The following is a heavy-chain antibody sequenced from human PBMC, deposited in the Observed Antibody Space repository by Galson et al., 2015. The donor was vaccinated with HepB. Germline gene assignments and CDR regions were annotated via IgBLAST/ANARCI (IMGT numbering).Heavy chain of an antibody. D-gene: IGHD5-12*01. CDR3: ARLTGYDFYNWFDP. V-gene: IGHV4-59*01. J-gene: IGHJ5*02. CDR1: GGSISSNY. CDR2: ISDSGTT. Sequence: ATLSLTCTVSGGSISSNYWSWLRQPPGKGPEWIAYISDSGTTDYNPSLRSRVHISIDTSRNQFSLKLSSVTAADTALYYCARLTGYDFYNWFDPWGQGTRVTVSS.